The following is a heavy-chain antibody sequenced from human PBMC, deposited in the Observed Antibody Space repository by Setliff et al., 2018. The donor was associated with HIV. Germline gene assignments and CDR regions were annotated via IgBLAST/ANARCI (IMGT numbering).Heavy chain of an antibody. J-gene: IGHJ2*01. CDR1: GYTFTRSD. CDR2: VNPKSGDA. V-gene: IGHV1-8*03. D-gene: IGHD3-16*01. Sequence: ASVKVSCKASGYTFTRSDINWVRQAMGHGLEWMGWVNPKSGDAGHTQKFQDRLSITRNNSTNTVYMELGGLTPEDTAVYFCARSGPRHYAYWTNHPRRYFDLWGRGTPVSVSS. CDR3: ARSGPRHYAYWTNHPRRYFDL.